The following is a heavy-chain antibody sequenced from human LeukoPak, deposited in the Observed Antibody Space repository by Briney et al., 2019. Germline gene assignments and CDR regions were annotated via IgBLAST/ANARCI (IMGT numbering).Heavy chain of an antibody. CDR1: GYTFTSYD. CDR2: INPIGGST. J-gene: IGHJ4*02. Sequence: ASVKVSCKASGYTFTSYDINWVRQAPGQGLEWMGIINPIGGSTSYAQKFQGRVTMTRDTSTSTVYMELNSLRSEDTAVYYCARDLAYYDSSPRPGGYWGQGTLVTVSS. CDR3: ARDLAYYDSSPRPGGY. D-gene: IGHD3-22*01. V-gene: IGHV1-46*01.